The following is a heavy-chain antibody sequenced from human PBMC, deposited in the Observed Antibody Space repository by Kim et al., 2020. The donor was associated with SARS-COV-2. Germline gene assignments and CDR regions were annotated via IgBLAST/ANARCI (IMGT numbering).Heavy chain of an antibody. Sequence: GGSLRLSCAASGFTVSSNYMSWVRQAPGKGLEWVSVIYSGGSTYYADSVKGRFTISRDNSKNTLYLQMNSLRAEDTAVYYCARDAQNYDILTGYKPRNWFDPWGQGTLVTVSS. CDR2: IYSGGST. D-gene: IGHD3-9*01. CDR1: GFTVSSNY. CDR3: ARDAQNYDILTGYKPRNWFDP. J-gene: IGHJ5*02. V-gene: IGHV3-66*01.